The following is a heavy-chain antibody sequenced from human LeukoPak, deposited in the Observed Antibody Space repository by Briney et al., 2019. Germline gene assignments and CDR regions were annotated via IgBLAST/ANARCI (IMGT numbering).Heavy chain of an antibody. D-gene: IGHD3-16*01. Sequence: PGGSLRLSCEASGSTLSNYAISWARQAPVKGLEWVSAISGDGTRTYYADSVKGRFTISRVNSKNTLYLEMSSLRVEDTAIYYCAKWPEGAMDYFDYWGQGTLVTVSS. CDR2: ISGDGTRT. CDR3: AKWPEGAMDYFDY. CDR1: GSTLSNYA. V-gene: IGHV3-23*01. J-gene: IGHJ4*02.